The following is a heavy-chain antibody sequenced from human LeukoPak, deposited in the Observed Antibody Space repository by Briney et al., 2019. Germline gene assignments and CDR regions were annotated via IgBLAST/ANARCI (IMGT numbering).Heavy chain of an antibody. Sequence: SETLSLTCAVYGGSFSGYYWSWIRQPPGKGLEWIGEINHSGSTNYNPSLKSRVTISVDTSKNQFSLKLSSVTAADTAVYYCARVGEYSYGSIDYWGQGTLVTVSS. J-gene: IGHJ4*02. D-gene: IGHD5-18*01. CDR2: INHSGST. CDR3: ARVGEYSYGSIDY. V-gene: IGHV4-34*01. CDR1: GGSFSGYY.